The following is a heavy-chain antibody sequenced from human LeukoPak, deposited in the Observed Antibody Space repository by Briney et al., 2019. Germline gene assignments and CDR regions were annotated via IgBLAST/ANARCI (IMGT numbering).Heavy chain of an antibody. CDR3: ARGGYSYGYMGYFDY. J-gene: IGHJ4*02. Sequence: ASVNVSCKASGYTFSIYGVSWVRQAPGQGLEGVAWISAYNGNTNYAQKFQGRVTMTTDTSTSTAYMELRSLRSDDTAVYYCARGGYSYGYMGYFDYWGQGTLVTVSS. D-gene: IGHD5-18*01. CDR2: ISAYNGNT. CDR1: GYTFSIYG. V-gene: IGHV1-18*01.